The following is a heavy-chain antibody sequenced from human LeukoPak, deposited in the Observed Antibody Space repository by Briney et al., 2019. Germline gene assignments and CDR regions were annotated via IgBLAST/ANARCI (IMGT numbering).Heavy chain of an antibody. CDR3: ATEWGLRRGNDAFDI. CDR1: GFTASSNY. CDR2: IYSRDNT. D-gene: IGHD1-26*01. Sequence: GGSLRLSCAASGFTASSNYMSWLRQAPGKGLEWISIIYSRDNTDYADSVKGRFTISRDNSKNTLYLQMNSLRAEDTAVYYCATEWGLRRGNDAFDIWGQGTMVTVSS. J-gene: IGHJ3*02. V-gene: IGHV3-53*01.